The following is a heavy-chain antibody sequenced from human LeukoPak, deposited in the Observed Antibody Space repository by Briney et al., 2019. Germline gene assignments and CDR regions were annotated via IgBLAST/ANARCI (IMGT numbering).Heavy chain of an antibody. CDR3: ARDLSAKPRPLYYFDY. V-gene: IGHV1-69*04. J-gene: IGHJ4*02. D-gene: IGHD3-10*01. CDR2: IIPILGIA. CDR1: GYTFTSYA. Sequence: ASVKISCKASGYTFTSYAISWVRQAPGQGLEWMGRIIPILGIANYAQKFQGRVTITADKSTSTAYMELSSLRSEDTAVYYCARDLSAKPRPLYYFDYWGQGTLVTVSS.